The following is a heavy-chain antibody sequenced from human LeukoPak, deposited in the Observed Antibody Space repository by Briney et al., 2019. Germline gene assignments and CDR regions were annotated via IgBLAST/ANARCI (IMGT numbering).Heavy chain of an antibody. CDR1: GDSLSSHY. Sequence: SETLSLTCTVFGDSLSSHYWSWIRQSPGKGLEWIGYIYGSGSTHYDPSLRSRVTISEDTSKNQFSLKLASVTAADTAVYCARNVGWCTYDSWGQGTLVTVSS. D-gene: IGHD6-19*01. CDR3: ARNVGWCTYDS. V-gene: IGHV4-59*08. CDR2: IYGSGST. J-gene: IGHJ4*02.